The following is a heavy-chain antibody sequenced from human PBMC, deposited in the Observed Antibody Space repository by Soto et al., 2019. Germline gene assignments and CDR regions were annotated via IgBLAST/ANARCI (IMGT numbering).Heavy chain of an antibody. CDR2: ISYDGSNK. CDR3: AKAYSHYSNYGLWYFDL. Sequence: QPGGSLRLSCSASGFTFSSYGMHWVRQAPGKGLEWVAVISYDGSNKYYADSVKGRFTISRDNSKNTLYLQMNSLRAEDTAVYYCAKAYSHYSNYGLWYFDLWGRGTLVTVSS. D-gene: IGHD4-4*01. J-gene: IGHJ2*01. CDR1: GFTFSSYG. V-gene: IGHV3-30*18.